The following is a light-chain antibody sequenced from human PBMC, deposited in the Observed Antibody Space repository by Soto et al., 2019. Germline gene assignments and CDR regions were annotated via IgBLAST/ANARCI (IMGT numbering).Light chain of an antibody. J-gene: IGLJ1*01. CDR3: GSWDSSLSDYV. Sequence: QSLLTHPPLVSSALGHKVTISCSGSSSNIGGNSVSWYQQLPGTAPKLLIYDDNKRPSGIPDRFSGSKSGTSATLGITGFQTGDEADYYCGSWDSSLSDYVFGTGTKVTVL. CDR1: SSNIGGNS. CDR2: DDN. V-gene: IGLV1-51*01.